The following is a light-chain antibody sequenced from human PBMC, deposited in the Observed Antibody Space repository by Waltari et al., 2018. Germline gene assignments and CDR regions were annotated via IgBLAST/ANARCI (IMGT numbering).Light chain of an antibody. V-gene: IGLV2-14*01. CDR2: DVN. CDR3: SSYTSSRAIFV. Sequence: QSALTQPAPVSGSPGQSITISCTGTGSDGGGYAYASWYQRHPGKVPKVMIYDVNKRPSGVSDRFSGSKSGYTASLTISGLQAQDEADYYCSSYTSSRAIFVFGIGTKVTVL. J-gene: IGLJ1*01. CDR1: GSDGGGYAY.